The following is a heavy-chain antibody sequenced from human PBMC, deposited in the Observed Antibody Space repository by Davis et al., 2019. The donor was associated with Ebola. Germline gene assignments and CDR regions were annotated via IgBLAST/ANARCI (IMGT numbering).Heavy chain of an antibody. Sequence: GESLKISCAASGFTFSSYAMSWVRQAPGKGLEWVSAISGSGGSTYYADSVKGRFTISRDNSKNTLYLQMNSLKAEDTAVYYCTTDLRDRPPGGYWGQGNLVTVSS. CDR3: TTDLRDRPPGGY. CDR2: ISGSGGST. V-gene: IGHV3-23*01. CDR1: GFTFSSYA. J-gene: IGHJ4*02.